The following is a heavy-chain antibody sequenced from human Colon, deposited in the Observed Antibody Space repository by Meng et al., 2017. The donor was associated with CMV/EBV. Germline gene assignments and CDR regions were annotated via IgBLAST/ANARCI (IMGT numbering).Heavy chain of an antibody. D-gene: IGHD2-2*01. CDR2: ISSAGIYT. CDR1: GFRFSLDS. J-gene: IGHJ5*02. V-gene: IGHV3-21*01. CDR3: SRGQDFVVVPTPKNFFDP. Sequence: GGSLRLSCAASGFRFSLDSMNWVRQAPGKGLEWIATISSAGIYTYYADSVKGRFTISRDNAKSTLYLQMNSLRAEDTAVYYCSRGQDFVVVPTPKNFFDPWGQGTLVTVSS.